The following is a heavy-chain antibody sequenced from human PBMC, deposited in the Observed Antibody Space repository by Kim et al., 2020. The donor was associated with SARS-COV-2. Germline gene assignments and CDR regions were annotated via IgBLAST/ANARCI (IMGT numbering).Heavy chain of an antibody. J-gene: IGHJ6*03. V-gene: IGHV1-3*01. CDR3: ARDLGSGWYYYYYYMDV. CDR1: GYTFTSYA. CDR2: INAGNGNT. D-gene: IGHD6-19*01. Sequence: ASVKVSCKASGYTFTSYAMHWVRQAPGQRLEWMGWINAGNGNTKYSQKFQGRVTITRDTSASTAYMELSSLRSEDTAVYYCARDLGSGWYYYYYYMDVWGKGTTVTVSS.